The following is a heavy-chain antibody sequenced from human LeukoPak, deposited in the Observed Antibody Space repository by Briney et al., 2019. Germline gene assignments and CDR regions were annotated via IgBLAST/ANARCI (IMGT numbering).Heavy chain of an antibody. D-gene: IGHD6-13*01. J-gene: IGHJ6*04. CDR1: GGTFRSYA. Sequence: GASVKASCKASGGTFRSYAISWVRQAPGQGLEWMGGIIPIFGTANYAQKFQGRVTITADKSTSTAYMELSSLRSEDTAVYYCARDSIAAAGTGPYGMDVWGKGTAATVSS. V-gene: IGHV1-69*06. CDR2: IIPIFGTA. CDR3: ARDSIAAAGTGPYGMDV.